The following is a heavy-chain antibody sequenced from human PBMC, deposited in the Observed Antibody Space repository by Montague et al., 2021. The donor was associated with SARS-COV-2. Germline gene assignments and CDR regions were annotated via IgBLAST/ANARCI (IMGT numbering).Heavy chain of an antibody. D-gene: IGHD3-10*01. CDR1: GGSFSGDY. J-gene: IGHJ6*02. CDR3: ARVRYYGSGTSFGMDV. Sequence: SETLSLTCAVYGGSFSGDYWSWIRQPPRKGLEWIGEINHSGSTNYNPSLKSRVTISVDTSKNQFALKLSSVTAADTAVYYCARVRYYGSGTSFGMDVWGQGTTVTVSS. CDR2: INHSGST. V-gene: IGHV4-34*01.